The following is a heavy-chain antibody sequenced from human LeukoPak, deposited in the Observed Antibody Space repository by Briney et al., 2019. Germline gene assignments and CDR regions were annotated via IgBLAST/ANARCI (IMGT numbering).Heavy chain of an antibody. CDR1: GGSISRSSYY. J-gene: IGHJ3*02. CDR2: IYYSGST. Sequence: SETLSLTCTVSGGSISRSSYYWGWIRQPPGKGLGWIGSIYYSGSTYYNPSLKSRVTISVDTSKNQFSLKLSSVTAADTAVYYCARTLVLTGAFDIWGQGTMVTVSS. V-gene: IGHV4-39*01. CDR3: ARTLVLTGAFDI. D-gene: IGHD2-8*02.